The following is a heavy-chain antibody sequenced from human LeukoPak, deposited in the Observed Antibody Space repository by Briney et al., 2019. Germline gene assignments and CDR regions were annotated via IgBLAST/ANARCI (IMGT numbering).Heavy chain of an antibody. J-gene: IGHJ4*02. V-gene: IGHV3-7*01. Sequence: PGGSLRLSCAASGFTFSDSYISWVRQAPGKGLEWVANINQDGSDKNYVDSVKGRFTISRDNAKNSSYLQMNSLGAEDTAVYYCATPPGASRGRLEYDYWGQGTLVTVSS. CDR2: INQDGSDK. CDR1: GFTFSDSY. D-gene: IGHD2/OR15-2a*01. CDR3: ATPPGASRGRLEYDY.